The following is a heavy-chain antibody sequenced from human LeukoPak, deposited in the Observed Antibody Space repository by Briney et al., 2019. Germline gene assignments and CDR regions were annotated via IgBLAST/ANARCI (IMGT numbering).Heavy chain of an antibody. CDR3: AKDREGNHFDY. D-gene: IGHD1-14*01. J-gene: IGHJ4*02. CDR2: ISGSAGST. CDR1: GFTFSNYA. V-gene: IGHV3-23*01. Sequence: SGGSLRLSCAASGFTFSNYAMSWVRQAPGKGLEWVSAISGSAGSTYYADSVKGRFTISRDNSKNTLYLQMNSLRAEDTAVYYCAKDREGNHFDYWGQGTLVTVSS.